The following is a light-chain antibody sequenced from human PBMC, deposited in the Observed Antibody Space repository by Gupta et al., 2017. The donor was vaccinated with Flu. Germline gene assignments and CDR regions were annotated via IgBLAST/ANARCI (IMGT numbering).Light chain of an antibody. CDR2: GTY. V-gene: IGKV3-20*01. J-gene: IGKJ1*01. CDR1: QSVRTGY. Sequence: ETVLTQSPGTLSLSPGERATLSCRASQSVRTGYLAWYQQKPGQAPRLLIFGTYRRATGIPDRFSGSGSETDFTLTISRLEPEDFAGYYCQQYGSSPRFGQGTKVEIK. CDR3: QQYGSSPR.